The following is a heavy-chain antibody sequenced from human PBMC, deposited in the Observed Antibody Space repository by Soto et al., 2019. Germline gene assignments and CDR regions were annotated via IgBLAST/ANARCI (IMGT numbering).Heavy chain of an antibody. D-gene: IGHD4-4*01. CDR1: GDSITSGGFA. J-gene: IGHJ6*02. CDR3: ARTPQHYTNCVGDYYYYGMDV. CDR2: ISHSGST. V-gene: IGHV4-30-2*01. Sequence: QLQLQESGSGLVKPSETLSLTCAVSGDSITSGGFAWSWIRKPPGKGLEWIGYISHSGSTYYTPSLQSRVTISIDRSKNHFSLNLTSVTAADTAVYYCARTPQHYTNCVGDYYYYGMDVWGQGTTVTVSS.